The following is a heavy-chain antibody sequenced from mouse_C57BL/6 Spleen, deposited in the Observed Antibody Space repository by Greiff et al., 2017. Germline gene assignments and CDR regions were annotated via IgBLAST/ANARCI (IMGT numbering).Heavy chain of an antibody. V-gene: IGHV1-52*01. D-gene: IGHD2-4*01. J-gene: IGHJ2*01. Sequence: VQLQQPGAELVRPGSSVKLSCKASGYTFTSYWMHWVKQRPIQGLEWIGNIDPSDSETHYNQKFKDKATLTVDKSSSTAYMQLSSLTSEDSAVYYCARGDYGGYYFDYWGQGTTLTVSS. CDR1: GYTFTSYW. CDR3: ARGDYGGYYFDY. CDR2: IDPSDSET.